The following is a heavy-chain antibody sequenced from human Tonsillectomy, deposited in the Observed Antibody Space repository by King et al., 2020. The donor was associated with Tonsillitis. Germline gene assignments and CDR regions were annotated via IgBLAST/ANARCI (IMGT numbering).Heavy chain of an antibody. D-gene: IGHD3-22*01. J-gene: IGHJ4*02. CDR3: AKYHPRYYDSSGDYYFDY. CDR2: IRYDGSNK. CDR1: GFTFSNYG. Sequence: VQLVQSGGGVVQPGGSLRLSCAASGFTFSNYGMHWVRQAPGKGLEWVELIRYDGSNKYYADSVNGRFTISRDNSKKTLYRQMNSLRAADTAVYYCAKYHPRYYDSSGDYYFDYWGQGTLVTVSS. V-gene: IGHV3-30*02.